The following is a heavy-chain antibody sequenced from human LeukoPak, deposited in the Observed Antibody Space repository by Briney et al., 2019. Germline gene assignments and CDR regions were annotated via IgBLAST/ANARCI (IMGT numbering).Heavy chain of an antibody. D-gene: IGHD5/OR15-5a*01. J-gene: IGHJ3*02. CDR2: ISYSETT. V-gene: IGHV4-59*01. Sequence: SETLSLTCTVSGGSISSFYWSWIRQPPGKGLEYIGYISYSETTRYNPSLKSRVTISVDTSKNQFSLELTSVTAADTAVYYCARDKGLPQAFDIWGQGTMVTVSS. CDR1: GGSISSFY. CDR3: ARDKGLPQAFDI.